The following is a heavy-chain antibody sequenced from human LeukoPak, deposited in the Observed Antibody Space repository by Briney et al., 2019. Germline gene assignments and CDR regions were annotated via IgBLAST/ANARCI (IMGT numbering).Heavy chain of an antibody. CDR3: AKEGYYYLDV. CDR2: IRYDGSNE. CDR1: GLIFNSYG. Sequence: GGSLRLSCAASGLIFNSYGMHWVRQAPGKGLEWVAFIRYDGSNECYADSVKGRFTISRDNSKNTLYLQINSLRPEDTAVYYCAKEGYYYLDVWGKGTTVTISS. J-gene: IGHJ6*03. V-gene: IGHV3-30*02.